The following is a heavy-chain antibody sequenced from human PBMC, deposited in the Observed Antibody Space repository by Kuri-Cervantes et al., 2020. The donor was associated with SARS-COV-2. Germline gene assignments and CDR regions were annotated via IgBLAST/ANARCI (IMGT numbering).Heavy chain of an antibody. Sequence: SVKVSCKASGGTFSSYAVSWVRQAPGQGLEWMGGIIPILGTPNYAQKFQGRVTITADESTSTAFMELSSLRSDDTAVYYCAFVVATMEDFDYWGLGTLVTVSS. CDR3: AFVVATMEDFDY. D-gene: IGHD5-12*01. J-gene: IGHJ4*02. CDR2: IIPILGTP. V-gene: IGHV1-69*13. CDR1: GGTFSSYA.